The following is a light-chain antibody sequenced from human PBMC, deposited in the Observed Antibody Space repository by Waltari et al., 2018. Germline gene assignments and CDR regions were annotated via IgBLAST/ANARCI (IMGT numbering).Light chain of an antibody. CDR3: QKYNSDPYT. CDR2: AAS. Sequence: DIQMTQSPSYLSASVGDRVTITCRASRAIANYLAWYQQKPGKIPSLLLYAASTLESGVPSRFSGSGSVTEFTLTISSLQPEDVAVYYCQKYNSDPYTFGQGTKLEIK. CDR1: RAIANY. J-gene: IGKJ2*01. V-gene: IGKV1-27*01.